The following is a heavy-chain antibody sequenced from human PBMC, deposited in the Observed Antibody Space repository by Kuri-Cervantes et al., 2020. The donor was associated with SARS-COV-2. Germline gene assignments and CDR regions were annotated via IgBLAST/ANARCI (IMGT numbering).Heavy chain of an antibody. CDR3: ASRYCSSTSCREYFQH. CDR2: IIPTFDTA. D-gene: IGHD2-2*01. CDR1: GGTFRSYS. Sequence: SVKVSCKASGGTFRSYSVNWVRQAPGQGLEWMGRIIPTFDTATYAQKFQGRVIFTADESSSTAYMEVNSLTSEDTAVYFCASRYCSSTSCREYFQHWGQGTLVTVSS. J-gene: IGHJ1*01. V-gene: IGHV1-69*13.